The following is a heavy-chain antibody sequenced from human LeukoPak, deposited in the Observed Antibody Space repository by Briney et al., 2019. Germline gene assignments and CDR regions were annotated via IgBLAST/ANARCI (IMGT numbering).Heavy chain of an antibody. Sequence: ASVKASCKASGYTFTGYYMHWVRQAPGQGLEWMGWINPNSGGTNYAQKFQGWVTMTRDTSISTAYMELSRLRSDDTAVYYCARDHCSGGSCYGKFDPWGQGTLVTVSS. D-gene: IGHD2-15*01. CDR3: ARDHCSGGSCYGKFDP. J-gene: IGHJ5*02. V-gene: IGHV1-2*04. CDR1: GYTFTGYY. CDR2: INPNSGGT.